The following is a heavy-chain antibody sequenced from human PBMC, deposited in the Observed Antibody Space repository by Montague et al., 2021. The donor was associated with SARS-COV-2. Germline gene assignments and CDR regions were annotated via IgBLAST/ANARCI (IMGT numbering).Heavy chain of an antibody. J-gene: IGHJ4*02. V-gene: IGHV4-34*01. CDR3: AREISGPDYFDY. Sequence: SETLSLTCAVYVGSFSGYYWSWIRQPPGKGLEWIGEINHSGSTNYNPSLRSRITILVDTSKNHFSLKLRSVTAADTAVYYCAREISGPDYFDYWGQGTLVTVSS. CDR1: VGSFSGYY. D-gene: IGHD3-10*01. CDR2: INHSGST.